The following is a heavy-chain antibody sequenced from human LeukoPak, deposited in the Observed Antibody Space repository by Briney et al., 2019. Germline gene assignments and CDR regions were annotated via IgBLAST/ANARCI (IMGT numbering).Heavy chain of an antibody. V-gene: IGHV4-61*02. D-gene: IGHD6-13*01. CDR3: ARGTLAIAAAPLDWFDP. J-gene: IGHJ5*02. CDR1: GGSISSSSYY. CDR2: IYTSGST. Sequence: SETLSLTCTVSGGSISSSSYYWSWIRQPAGKGLEWIGRIYTSGSTNYNPSLKSRVTMSVDTSKNQFSLKLSSVTAADTAVYYCARGTLAIAAAPLDWFDPWGQGTLVTVSS.